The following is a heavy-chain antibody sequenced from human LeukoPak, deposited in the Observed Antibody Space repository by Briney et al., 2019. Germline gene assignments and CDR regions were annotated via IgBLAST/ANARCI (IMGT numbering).Heavy chain of an antibody. CDR3: ARHLTSDSSSWGYYYGMDV. CDR2: IYYSGST. CDR1: GGSFSSYY. V-gene: IGHV4-59*08. J-gene: IGHJ6*02. Sequence: SSETLSLTCAVYGGSFSSYYWSWIRQPPGKGLEWIGYIYYSGSTNYNPSLKSRVTISVDTSKNQFSLKLSSVTAADTAVYYCARHLTSDSSSWGYYYGMDVWGQGTTVTVSS. D-gene: IGHD6-13*01.